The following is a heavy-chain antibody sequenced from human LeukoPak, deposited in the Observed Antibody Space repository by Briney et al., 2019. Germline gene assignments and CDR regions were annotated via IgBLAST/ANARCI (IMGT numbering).Heavy chain of an antibody. CDR2: IKQDGSEK. J-gene: IGHJ4*02. CDR3: ARAGGDYVPRHFDY. D-gene: IGHD4-17*01. Sequence: GGSLRLSCAASGFTFSSYWMSWVRQAPGKGLEWVANIKQDGSEKYYVDSVKGRFTISRDNSKNTLYLQMNSLRAEDTAVYYCARAGGDYVPRHFDYWGQGTLVTVSS. V-gene: IGHV3-7*03. CDR1: GFTFSSYW.